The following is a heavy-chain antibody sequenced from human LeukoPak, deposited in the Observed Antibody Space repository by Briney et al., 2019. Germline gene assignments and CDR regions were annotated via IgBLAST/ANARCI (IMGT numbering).Heavy chain of an antibody. J-gene: IGHJ4*02. CDR2: ISSSSSYI. CDR3: ARAVPICSSTSCPLGY. D-gene: IGHD2-2*01. CDR1: GFAFSSYS. V-gene: IGHV3-21*01. Sequence: PGGSLRLSGAASGFAFSSYSMNWVRQAPGKGLEWVSSISSSSSYIYYADSVKGRFTISRDNAKNSLYLQMNSLRAEDTAVYYCARAVPICSSTSCPLGYWGQGTLVTVSS.